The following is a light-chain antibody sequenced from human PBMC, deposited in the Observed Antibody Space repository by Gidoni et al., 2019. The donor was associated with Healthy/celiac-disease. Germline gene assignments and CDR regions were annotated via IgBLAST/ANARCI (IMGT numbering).Light chain of an antibody. CDR2: AAS. Sequence: DIQMTQSPYSLSASVGDRVTITCRVSQSISSYLNWYQQKPGNAPKLLIYAASSLQSGVPSRFSGSGSGTDFTLTISSLQPEDFAIYYCQQSYSTPLTFGGGTKVEIK. CDR3: QQSYSTPLT. J-gene: IGKJ4*01. V-gene: IGKV1-39*01. CDR1: QSISSY.